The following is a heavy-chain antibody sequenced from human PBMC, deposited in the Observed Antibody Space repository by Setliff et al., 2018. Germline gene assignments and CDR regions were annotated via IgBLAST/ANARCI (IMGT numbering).Heavy chain of an antibody. D-gene: IGHD1-7*01. V-gene: IGHV1-8*02. CDR2: MNPNSGNT. CDR1: GYTFTSYD. Sequence: RASVKVSCKASGYTFTSYDISWVRQATGQGLEWMGWMNPNSGNTGYAQKFQGRVTMTRNTSISTAYMELSRLRSDDTAVYYCARGPAGTYAFDIWGQGTMVTVSS. CDR3: ARGPAGTYAFDI. J-gene: IGHJ3*02.